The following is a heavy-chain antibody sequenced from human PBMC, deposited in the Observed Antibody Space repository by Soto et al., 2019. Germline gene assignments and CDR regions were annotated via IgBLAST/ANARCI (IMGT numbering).Heavy chain of an antibody. CDR2: INGGNGDT. Sequence: ASVKVSCKASGYTFTSYAMNWVRQAPGQRLEWMGWINGGNGDTKYSQRFQGRVTMTEDTSTDTAYMELSSLRSEDTAVYYCATLPDTAMVTVEFDYWGQGTLVTVS. V-gene: IGHV1-3*01. CDR1: GYTFTSYA. CDR3: ATLPDTAMVTVEFDY. D-gene: IGHD5-18*01. J-gene: IGHJ4*02.